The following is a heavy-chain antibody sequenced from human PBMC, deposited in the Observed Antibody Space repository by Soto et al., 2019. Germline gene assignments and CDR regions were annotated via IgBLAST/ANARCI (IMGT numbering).Heavy chain of an antibody. CDR3: ATVLGYYGPGIPPRASYYYYGMDV. CDR2: FDPEDGET. V-gene: IGHV1-24*01. Sequence: QVQLVQSGAEVKKPGASVKVSCKVSGYTLTELSMHWVRQAPGKGLEWMGGFDPEDGETIYAQKFQGRVTMTEDTSTDTAYMELSSLRSEDTAVYYCATVLGYYGPGIPPRASYYYYGMDVWGQGTTVTVSS. CDR1: GYTLTELS. J-gene: IGHJ6*02. D-gene: IGHD3-10*01.